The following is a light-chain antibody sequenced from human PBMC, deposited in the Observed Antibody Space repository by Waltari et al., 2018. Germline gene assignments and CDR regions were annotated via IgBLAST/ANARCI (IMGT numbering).Light chain of an antibody. CDR1: QSVDKY. Sequence: EIVLTQSPATLSLSPGERANLSCRASQSVDKYLAWYQQKPGQAPRLLIYDASKTASGIPGRFSGSGSGTDFTLTISSLEPEDVAVYYCQQRRVWPPLTFGGGTKVEIK. V-gene: IGKV3-11*01. CDR2: DAS. J-gene: IGKJ4*01. CDR3: QQRRVWPPLT.